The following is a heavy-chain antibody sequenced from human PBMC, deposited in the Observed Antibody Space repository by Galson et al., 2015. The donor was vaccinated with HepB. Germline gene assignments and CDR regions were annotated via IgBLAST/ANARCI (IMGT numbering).Heavy chain of an antibody. Sequence: SLRLSCAASGFTFSTYSMNWVRQAPGKGLEWVSYISSSSSGIYYADSVKGRFAVSRDNAKNSLHLQMNSLKNEDTAVYYCAREYSYAIDYWGQGTLVTASS. CDR2: ISSSSSGI. CDR3: AREYSYAIDY. D-gene: IGHD5-18*01. V-gene: IGHV3-48*02. CDR1: GFTFSTYS. J-gene: IGHJ4*02.